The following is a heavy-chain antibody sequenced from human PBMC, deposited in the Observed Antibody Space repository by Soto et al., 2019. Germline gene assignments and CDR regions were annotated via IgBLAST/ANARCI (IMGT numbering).Heavy chain of an antibody. CDR1: GGTLSSFITYP. V-gene: IGHV1-69*06. CDR3: ARRDTSGFLRYFDT. CDR2: IVPNVGTV. Sequence: QVQLVQSGPEVKKPGSSVKVSCKTSGGTLSSFITYPINWVRQAPGQGPEWMGGIVPNVGTVNYAQRFQGRVKITADKPTGTSHMELNTLRSEDTALYYWARRDTSGFLRYFDTWGQGPLVTAS. D-gene: IGHD3-3*01. J-gene: IGHJ4*02.